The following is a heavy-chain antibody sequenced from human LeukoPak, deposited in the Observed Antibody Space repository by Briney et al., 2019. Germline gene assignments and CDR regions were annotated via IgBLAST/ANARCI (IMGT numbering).Heavy chain of an antibody. D-gene: IGHD3-22*01. CDR2: IDYSGNT. V-gene: IGHV4-59*01. CDR1: GVSISSYY. Sequence: PSETLSLTCTVSGVSISSYYWTWIRQPPGKGLEWIGNIDYSGNTKYNPSLKSRVTISVDTSKNQFSLELSSVTAADTAVFFCARWYYDSSGYRYFDCWGQGTLVTVSS. J-gene: IGHJ4*02. CDR3: ARWYYDSSGYRYFDC.